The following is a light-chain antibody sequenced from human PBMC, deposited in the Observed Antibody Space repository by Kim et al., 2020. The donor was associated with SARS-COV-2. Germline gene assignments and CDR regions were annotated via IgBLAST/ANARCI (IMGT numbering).Light chain of an antibody. CDR3: QQYLSHALIT. CDR1: QNIDSW. V-gene: IGKV1-5*03. J-gene: IGKJ5*01. Sequence: DIQMTQSPSTLSASVGDRVTITCRASQNIDSWLAWYQQKPGKAPKSLMYKASVLESGVPSRFSGSGSGTEFTLTISSLQPDDFATYYCQQYLSHALITFGQGTRLEIK. CDR2: KAS.